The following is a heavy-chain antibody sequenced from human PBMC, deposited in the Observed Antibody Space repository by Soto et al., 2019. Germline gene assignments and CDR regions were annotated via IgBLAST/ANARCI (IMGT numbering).Heavy chain of an antibody. CDR1: GFTFSIYS. J-gene: IGHJ5*02. Sequence: PGGSLRLSCAASGFTFSIYSMNWVRQAPGKGLEWVSYISSSSSTIYYADSVKGRFTISRDNAKNSLYLQMNSLRDEDTAVYYCAREADSNYLNWFDPWGQGTLVTVSS. D-gene: IGHD4-4*01. CDR3: AREADSNYLNWFDP. V-gene: IGHV3-48*02. CDR2: ISSSSSTI.